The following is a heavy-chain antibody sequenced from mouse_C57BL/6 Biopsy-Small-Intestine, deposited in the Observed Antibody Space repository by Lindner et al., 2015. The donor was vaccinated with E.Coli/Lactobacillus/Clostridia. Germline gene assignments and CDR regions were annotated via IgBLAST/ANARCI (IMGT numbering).Heavy chain of an antibody. CDR1: GFTFSDYG. J-gene: IGHJ4*01. Sequence: VQLQESGGGLVKPGGSLKLSCAASGFTFSDYGMHWVRQAPEKGLEWVAYISSDSNTIYYADTVKGRFTTSRDNAKNTLFLQMTSLRSEDTAIYYCARPHYYAMDYWGQGTSVTVSS. V-gene: IGHV5-17*01. CDR3: ARPHYYAMDY. CDR2: ISSDSNTI.